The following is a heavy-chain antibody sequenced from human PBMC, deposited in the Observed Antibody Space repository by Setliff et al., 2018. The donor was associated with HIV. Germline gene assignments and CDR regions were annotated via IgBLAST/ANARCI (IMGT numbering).Heavy chain of an antibody. D-gene: IGHD6-13*01. J-gene: IGHJ6*04. CDR2: INHSGGT. V-gene: IGHV4-34*01. CDR3: TREELAAAGTVGDV. CDR1: GGTFSLHY. Sequence: SETLSLTCAVSGGTFSLHYYTWIRQSPLRGLEWIGEINHSGGTRYNPSLESRVTMSLDSSRKQFSLRLISVTAADTAVYYCTREELAAAGTVGDVWGKGTTVTVSS.